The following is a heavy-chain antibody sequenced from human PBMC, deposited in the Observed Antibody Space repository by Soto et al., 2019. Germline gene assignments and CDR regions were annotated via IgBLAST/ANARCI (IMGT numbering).Heavy chain of an antibody. V-gene: IGHV3-64*01. Sequence: EVQLVESGGGLVQPGGSLRLSCAASGFTFSNYAMHWVRQAPGKGLEYVSVISSNGGSTYYANSVKGRFTISRDNSKNTLYLQMGSLRAEDMAVYYCARTSGYAFDYWGQGTLVTVSS. J-gene: IGHJ4*02. CDR1: GFTFSNYA. CDR2: ISSNGGST. CDR3: ARTSGYAFDY. D-gene: IGHD5-12*01.